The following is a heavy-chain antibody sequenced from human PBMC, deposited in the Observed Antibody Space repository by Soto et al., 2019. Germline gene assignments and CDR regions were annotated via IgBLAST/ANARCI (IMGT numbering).Heavy chain of an antibody. CDR1: GFTFSSYS. V-gene: IGHV3-48*01. CDR3: ARDSGGYCSSTSCSYNWFDP. J-gene: IGHJ5*02. CDR2: ISSSSSTI. Sequence: GGLRLSCAASGFTFSSYSMNWVRQAPGKGLEWVSYISSSSSTIYYADSVKGRFTISRDNAKNSLYLQMNSLRAEDTAVYYCARDSGGYCSSTSCSYNWFDPWGQGTLVTVSS. D-gene: IGHD2-2*01.